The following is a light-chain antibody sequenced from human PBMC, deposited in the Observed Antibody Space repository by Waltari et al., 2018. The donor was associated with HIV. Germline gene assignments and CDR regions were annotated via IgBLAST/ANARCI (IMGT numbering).Light chain of an antibody. CDR2: WAS. J-gene: IGKJ4*01. V-gene: IGKV4-1*01. Sequence: DIVMTQSPDSLPVSLGERATLNCTSSRTILFSSDNRNYLAWYQQKPRQPPKLLISWASTRESGVPDRFSGSGSGTAFTLTITRLQAEDVAVYHCQQYFRIPPTFGGGTKVDIK. CDR1: RTILFSSDNRNY. CDR3: QQYFRIPPT.